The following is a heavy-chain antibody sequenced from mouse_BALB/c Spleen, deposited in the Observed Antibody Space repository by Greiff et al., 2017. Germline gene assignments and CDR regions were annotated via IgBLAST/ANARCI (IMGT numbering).Heavy chain of an antibody. V-gene: IGHV14-3*02. CDR2: IDPANGNT. Sequence: VQLKESGAELVKPGASVKLSCTASGFNIKDTYMHWVKQRPEQGLEWIGRIDPANGNTKYDPKFQGKATITADTSSNTAYLQLSSLTSEDTAVYYCAHGYFDYWGQGTTLTVSS. D-gene: IGHD1-1*02. CDR1: GFNIKDTY. CDR3: AHGYFDY. J-gene: IGHJ2*01.